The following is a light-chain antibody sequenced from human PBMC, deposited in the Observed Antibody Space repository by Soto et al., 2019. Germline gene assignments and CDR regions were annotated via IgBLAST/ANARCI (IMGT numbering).Light chain of an antibody. CDR2: WAS. CDR1: QSVLYSSNNKNY. J-gene: IGKJ1*01. Sequence: DIVMTQSPDSLAVSLGERATINCKSSQSVLYSSNNKNYLAWYQQKPGQPPKLLIYWASTRESGVPDRFSGSGSETDFTLTISSLRAEDVAVYYCQQYYRTPRTFGQGTKVEIK. CDR3: QQYYRTPRT. V-gene: IGKV4-1*01.